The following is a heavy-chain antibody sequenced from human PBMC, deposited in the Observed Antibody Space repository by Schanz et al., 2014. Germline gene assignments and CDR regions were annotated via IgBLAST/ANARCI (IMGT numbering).Heavy chain of an antibody. CDR1: GFTFSNYG. CDR3: VKDLQRELLRDDHYYGMDV. V-gene: IGHV3-33*06. CDR2: VCYDGSKK. D-gene: IGHD1-26*01. Sequence: QVQLVESGGGVVQPGGSLRLSCAASGFTFSNYGMHWVRQVPGKGLEWVAVVCYDGSKKYYADSVKGRFTTSRDNSKNTMYLQMNSLRAEDTAVYYCVKDLQRELLRDDHYYGMDVWGQGTTVTVSS. J-gene: IGHJ6*02.